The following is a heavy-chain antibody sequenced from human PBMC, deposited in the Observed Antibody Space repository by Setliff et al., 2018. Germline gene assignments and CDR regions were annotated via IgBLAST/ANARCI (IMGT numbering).Heavy chain of an antibody. CDR3: ARESATIGEFPLYYFDK. CDR1: GGSISSDFSY. Sequence: PSETLSLTCTVSGGSISSDFSYWTWIRQPAGKGLEWIGQIYTTWSTNYNPSLKSRVTISLDASKNQFSLRLSSVTAADAAVYFCARESATIGEFPLYYFDKWGQGIPVTVSS. D-gene: IGHD3-10*01. V-gene: IGHV4-61*09. J-gene: IGHJ4*02. CDR2: IYTTWST.